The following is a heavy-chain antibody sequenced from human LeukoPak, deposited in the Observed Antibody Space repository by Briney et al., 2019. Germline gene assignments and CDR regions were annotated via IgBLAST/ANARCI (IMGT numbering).Heavy chain of an antibody. D-gene: IGHD6-13*01. V-gene: IGHV3-23*01. J-gene: IGHJ4*02. Sequence: GGSLRLSCAASGFTFSDYYMSWVRQAPGKGLEWVSAISGSGASTYYADSVKGRFTISRDNSKNTLYLQMNSLRAEDTAVYYCARGGSSSWYYWGQGTLVTVSS. CDR1: GFTFSDYY. CDR3: ARGGSSSWYY. CDR2: ISGSGAST.